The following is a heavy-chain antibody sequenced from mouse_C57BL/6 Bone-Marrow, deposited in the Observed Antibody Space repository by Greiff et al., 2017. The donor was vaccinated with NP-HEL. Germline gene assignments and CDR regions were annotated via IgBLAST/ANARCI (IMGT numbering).Heavy chain of an antibody. Sequence: QVQLQQSGAELVRPGASVKLSCKASGYTFTDYYINWVKQRPGQGLEWIARIYPGSGNTYYNEKFKGKATLTAEKSSSTAYMQLSSLTSEDSAVYFCARFDLDYWGQGTTLTVSS. CDR2: IYPGSGNT. CDR3: ARFDLDY. V-gene: IGHV1-76*01. CDR1: GYTFTDYY. J-gene: IGHJ2*01.